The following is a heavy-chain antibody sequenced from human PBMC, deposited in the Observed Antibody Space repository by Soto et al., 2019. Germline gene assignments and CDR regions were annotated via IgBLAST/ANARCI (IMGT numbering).Heavy chain of an antibody. V-gene: IGHV3-23*01. Sequence: EVQLLESGGGWVQPGGSLRLSCAASGFTFTNYAMNWVRQAPGKGLEWVSAISHSGDSTHYADSVKGRFTISRDSSRNTLYLQMDSLRAEDTAAYFCAKDRGLGAFDIWGQGPVVTV. CDR1: GFTFTNYA. CDR2: ISHSGDST. CDR3: AKDRGLGAFDI. J-gene: IGHJ3*02. D-gene: IGHD3-16*01.